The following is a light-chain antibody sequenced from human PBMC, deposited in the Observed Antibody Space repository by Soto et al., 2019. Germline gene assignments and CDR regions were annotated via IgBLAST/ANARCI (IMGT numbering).Light chain of an antibody. CDR3: QQAWT. V-gene: IGKV1-5*01. CDR1: QSISSW. Sequence: DIQMTQSPSTLSASVGDRVTITCRASQSISSWLAWYQQKPGKAPKLLIYDASSLESGVPSRFSGSGSGTESTLTISSLQPDDFATYYCQQAWTFGQGTKVEIK. J-gene: IGKJ1*01. CDR2: DAS.